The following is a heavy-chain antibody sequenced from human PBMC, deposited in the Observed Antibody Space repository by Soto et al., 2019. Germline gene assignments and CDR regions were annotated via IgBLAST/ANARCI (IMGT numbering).Heavy chain of an antibody. CDR2: INPKSGGT. Sequence: ASVKVSCKASGDTFTANYIHWVRQAPGQGFEWMGWINPKSGGTKYPQKFQGRVTISADRSTSTVFLQWASLKASDTAVYFCARKDKSGYFNWFDPWGQGTLVTVSS. CDR1: GDTFTANY. CDR3: ARKDKSGYFNWFDP. J-gene: IGHJ5*02. V-gene: IGHV1-2*02. D-gene: IGHD3-22*01.